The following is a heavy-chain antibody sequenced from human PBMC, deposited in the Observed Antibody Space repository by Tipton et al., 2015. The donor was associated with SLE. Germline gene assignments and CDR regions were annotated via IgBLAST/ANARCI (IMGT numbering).Heavy chain of an antibody. D-gene: IGHD2-21*01. CDR2: IRYDGSNK. Sequence: SLRLSCAASGFTFSSYGMHWVRQAPGKGLEWVAFIRYDGSNKYYADSVKGRFTISRDNSKNTLYLQMNSLRAADTAVYYCARGDILWSYWGQGTLVTVSS. CDR3: ARGDILWSY. V-gene: IGHV3-30*02. J-gene: IGHJ4*02. CDR1: GFTFSSYG.